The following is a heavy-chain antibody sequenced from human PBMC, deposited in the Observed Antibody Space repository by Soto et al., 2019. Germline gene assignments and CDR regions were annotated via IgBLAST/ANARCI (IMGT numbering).Heavy chain of an antibody. CDR2: VYYSGNT. CDR3: ARGSGSYYLFKVIPWFDP. J-gene: IGHJ5*02. Sequence: PSETLSLTCTVSGGSTSSSSYQWVWIRQPPGKGLEWIGYVYYSGNTYYNPSLKSRVTISVDTSKNQFSLKLSSVTAADTAVYYCARGSGSYYLFKVIPWFDPWGQGTLVTVSS. D-gene: IGHD3-10*01. CDR1: GGSTSSSSYQ. V-gene: IGHV4-31*03.